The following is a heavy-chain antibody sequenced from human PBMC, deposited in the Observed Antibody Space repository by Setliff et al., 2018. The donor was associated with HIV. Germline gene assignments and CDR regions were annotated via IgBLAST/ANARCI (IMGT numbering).Heavy chain of an antibody. Sequence: SETLSLTCTVSGGSISSGSYYWSWIRQPAGKGLEWIGHIYTSGSTNYNPSLKSRVTISVDTSKNQFSLKLSSVTAADTAVYYCARVGYGDYGDAFDIWGQGTMVTVS. D-gene: IGHD4-17*01. CDR1: GGSISSGSYY. V-gene: IGHV4-61*09. CDR2: IYTSGST. CDR3: ARVGYGDYGDAFDI. J-gene: IGHJ3*02.